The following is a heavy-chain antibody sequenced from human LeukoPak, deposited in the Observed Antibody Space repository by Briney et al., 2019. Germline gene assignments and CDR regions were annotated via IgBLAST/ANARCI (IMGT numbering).Heavy chain of an antibody. CDR3: ARAGSSFDAFDI. J-gene: IGHJ3*02. CDR2: IYTSGST. Sequence: SETLSLTCTVSGVSISIYYWSWIRQPAGKGLEWIGRIYTSGSTNYNPSLNSRVTMSVDTSKNQFSLKLSSVTAADTAVYYCARAGSSFDAFDIWGQGTMVTVSS. D-gene: IGHD6-6*01. V-gene: IGHV4-4*07. CDR1: GVSISIYY.